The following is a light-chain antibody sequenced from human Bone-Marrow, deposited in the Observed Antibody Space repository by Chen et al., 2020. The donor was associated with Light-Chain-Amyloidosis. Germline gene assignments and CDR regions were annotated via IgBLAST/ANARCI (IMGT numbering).Light chain of an antibody. J-gene: IGLJ3*02. CDR1: NIGSTS. CDR2: DDS. CDR3: QVWDRSSDRPV. Sequence: SYVLTQPSSASLAPGPTATIACGGNNIGSTSLHWYQQTPGQAPLLVVYDDSDRPSGIPERLSGSNSGNTATLTISRVEAGDEADYYCQVWDRSSDRPVFGGGTKLTVL. V-gene: IGLV3-21*02.